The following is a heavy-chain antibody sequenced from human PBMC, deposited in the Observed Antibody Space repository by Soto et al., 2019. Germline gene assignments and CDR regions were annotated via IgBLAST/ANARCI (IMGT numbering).Heavy chain of an antibody. Sequence: PSDTLSLTCTVSGGSISSGDYYWSWIRQPPGKGLEWIGYIYYSGSTYYNPSLKSRVTISVDMSKNQFSLKLSSVTAADTAVYYCASYMVRGFNWFDPWGQGTLVTVSS. CDR2: IYYSGST. D-gene: IGHD3-10*01. J-gene: IGHJ5*02. CDR3: ASYMVRGFNWFDP. CDR1: GGSISSGDYY. V-gene: IGHV4-30-4*02.